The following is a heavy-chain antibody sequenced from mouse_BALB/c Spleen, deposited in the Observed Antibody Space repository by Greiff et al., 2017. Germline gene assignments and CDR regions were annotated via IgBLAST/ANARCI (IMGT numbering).Heavy chain of an antibody. CDR3: ARGNYYGSSYYAMDY. D-gene: IGHD1-1*01. Sequence: QVQLQQSGPGLVAPSQSLSITCTVSGFSLTSYGVHWVRQPPGKCLEWLGVIWAGGSTNYNSALMSRLSISKDNSKSQVFLKMNSLQTDDTAMYYCARGNYYGSSYYAMDYWGQGTSVTVSS. J-gene: IGHJ4*01. CDR1: GFSLTSYG. CDR2: IWAGGST. V-gene: IGHV2-9*02.